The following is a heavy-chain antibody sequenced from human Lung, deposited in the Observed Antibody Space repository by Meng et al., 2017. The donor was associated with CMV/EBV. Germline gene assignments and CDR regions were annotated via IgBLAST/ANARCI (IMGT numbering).Heavy chain of an antibody. CDR1: GYTFTSND. CDR2: MNPKSGNT. J-gene: IGHJ4*02. CDR3: ARGLGPSYADRDY. D-gene: IGHD4-17*01. Sequence: KAYGYTFTSNDINWVRQATGQGLEWMGWMNPKSGNTGYALKFQGRVTMTRNTSINTAYMELSSLRSEDTDVYYCARGLGPSYADRDYWGQGTLVTVSS. V-gene: IGHV1-8*01.